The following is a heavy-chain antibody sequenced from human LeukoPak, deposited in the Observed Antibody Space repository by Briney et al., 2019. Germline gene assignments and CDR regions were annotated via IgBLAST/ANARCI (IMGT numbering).Heavy chain of an antibody. CDR1: GGTFSSYA. V-gene: IGHV1-69*13. CDR3: ARVAPGLGFDY. Sequence: ASVKVSCKASGGTFSSYAIGWVRQAPGQGLEWMGGIIPIFGTANYAQKFQGRVTITADESTSTAYMELSSLRSEDTAVYYCARVAPGLGFDYWGQGTLVTVSS. D-gene: IGHD3/OR15-3a*01. J-gene: IGHJ4*02. CDR2: IIPIFGTA.